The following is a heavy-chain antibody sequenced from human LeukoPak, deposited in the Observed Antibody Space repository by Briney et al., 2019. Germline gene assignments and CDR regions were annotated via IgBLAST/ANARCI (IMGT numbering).Heavy chain of an antibody. D-gene: IGHD6-13*01. V-gene: IGHV3-33*01. CDR1: GFTFSSYG. CDR2: IWYDGSNK. J-gene: IGHJ6*02. Sequence: GRSLRLSCAASGFTFSSYGMHWVRQAPGKGLEWVAVIWYDGSNKYYADSVKGRFTISRDNSKNTLYLQMNSLRAEDTAVYYCARESAAAYYGMDVWGQGTTVTVSS. CDR3: ARESAAAYYGMDV.